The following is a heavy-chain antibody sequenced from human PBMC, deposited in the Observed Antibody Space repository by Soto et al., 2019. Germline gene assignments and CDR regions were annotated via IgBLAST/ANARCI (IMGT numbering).Heavy chain of an antibody. J-gene: IGHJ4*02. CDR3: AKDRRDGYKAQFDY. D-gene: IGHD5-12*01. Sequence: EVQLLESGGGLVQPGGSLRLSCAAYGFTFSSYAMSWVRQAPGKGLEWFSAISGSGGSTYYADSVKGRFTISRDNSKNTLYLQMNSLRAEDTAVYYCAKDRRDGYKAQFDYWGQGTLVTVSS. CDR1: GFTFSSYA. V-gene: IGHV3-23*01. CDR2: ISGSGGST.